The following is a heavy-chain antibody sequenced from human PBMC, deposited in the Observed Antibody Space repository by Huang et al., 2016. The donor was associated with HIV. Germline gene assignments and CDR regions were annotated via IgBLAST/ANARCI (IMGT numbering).Heavy chain of an antibody. V-gene: IGHV3-74*01. J-gene: IGHJ3*02. CDR3: ARAGGFEI. Sequence: EEHLVESGGGLVQPGGSLRLSCEASGFKFSNYWMQWVRQAPGKGLGWVSRIKIDGRTTDYADAVKGRFTISRDNGKNTLYLQMSSLTAEDTAIYYCARAGGFEIWGQGTVVTVSS. D-gene: IGHD2-15*01. CDR2: IKIDGRTT. CDR1: GFKFSNYW.